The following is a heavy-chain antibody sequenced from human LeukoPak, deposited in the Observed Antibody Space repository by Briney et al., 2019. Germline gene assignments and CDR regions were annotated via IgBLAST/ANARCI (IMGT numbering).Heavy chain of an antibody. CDR3: TRLRYYYDSSGYYSFDY. CDR2: IRSKANSYAT. J-gene: IGHJ4*02. Sequence: GGSLRLSCAASGFTFSGSAMHWVRQASGKGLEWVGRIRSKANSYATAYAASVKGRFTISRDDSKNTAYLQMNSLKTEDTAVYYCTRLRYYYDSSGYYSFDYWGQGTLVTVSS. D-gene: IGHD3-22*01. V-gene: IGHV3-73*01. CDR1: GFTFSGSA.